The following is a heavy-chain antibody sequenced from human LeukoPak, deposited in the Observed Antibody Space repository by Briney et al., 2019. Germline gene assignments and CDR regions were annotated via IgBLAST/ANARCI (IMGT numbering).Heavy chain of an antibody. D-gene: IGHD3-22*01. CDR2: MNPNSGNT. CDR1: GGTFSSYA. V-gene: IGHV1-8*03. Sequence: ASVKVSCKASGGTFSSYAISWVRQAPGQGLEWMGWMNPNSGNTGYAQKFQGRVTITRNTSISTAYMELSSLRSDDTAVYYCARENVYHDSSDYYPRFDSWGQGTLVTVSS. J-gene: IGHJ4*02. CDR3: ARENVYHDSSDYYPRFDS.